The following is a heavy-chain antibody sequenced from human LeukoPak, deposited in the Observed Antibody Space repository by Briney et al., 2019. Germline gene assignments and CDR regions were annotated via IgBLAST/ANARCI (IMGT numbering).Heavy chain of an antibody. V-gene: IGHV3-23*01. Sequence: PGGSLRLSCAASGFTFSSYALGWVRQAPGKGLEWVSSISNSGGSYYYADSVKGRFTISRDNSKNTLYLQMNSLRAEDTAVYYCAKPSVGIMDPFDYWGQGTLVTVSS. CDR1: GFTFSSYA. CDR3: AKPSVGIMDPFDY. J-gene: IGHJ4*02. D-gene: IGHD2-8*01. CDR2: ISNSGGSY.